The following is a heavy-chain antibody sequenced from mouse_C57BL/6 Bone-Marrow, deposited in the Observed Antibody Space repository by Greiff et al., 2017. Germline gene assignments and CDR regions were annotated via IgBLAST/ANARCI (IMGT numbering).Heavy chain of an antibody. V-gene: IGHV1-63*01. CDR1: GYTFTNYW. J-gene: IGHJ3*01. D-gene: IGHD1-1*01. CDR2: IYPGGGYT. CDR3: GRGEDYYGTGALFAY. Sequence: QVQLQQSGAELVRPGTSVKMSCKASGYTFTNYWIGWAKQRPGHGLEWIGDIYPGGGYTNYNEKFKGKATLTADKSSSTAYMQFSSLTSEDSAIYYCGRGEDYYGTGALFAYWGQGTLVTVSA.